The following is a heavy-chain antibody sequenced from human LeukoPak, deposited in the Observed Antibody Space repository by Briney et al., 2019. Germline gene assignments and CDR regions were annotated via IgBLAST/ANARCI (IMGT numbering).Heavy chain of an antibody. CDR3: ARVGYCSSTSCYEGWFDH. D-gene: IGHD2-2*03. CDR1: GYTFTGYY. Sequence: GASVKVSCKASGYTFTGYYMHWVRQAPGQGLEWMGWINPNSGGTNYAQKFQGRVTMTRDTSISTAYMELSRLRSDDTAVYYCARVGYCSSTSCYEGWFDHWGQGTLVTVSS. CDR2: INPNSGGT. J-gene: IGHJ5*02. V-gene: IGHV1-2*02.